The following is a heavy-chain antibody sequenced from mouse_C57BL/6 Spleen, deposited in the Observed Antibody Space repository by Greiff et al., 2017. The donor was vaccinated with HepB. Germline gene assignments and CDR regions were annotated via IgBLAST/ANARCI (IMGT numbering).Heavy chain of an antibody. V-gene: IGHV1-81*01. CDR3: ERKDYGNYYYFDY. CDR2: IYPRSGNT. J-gene: IGHJ2*01. CDR1: GYTFTSYG. Sequence: VQLQESGAELARPGASVKLSCKASGYTFTSYGISWVKQRTGQGLEWIGEIYPRSGNTYYNEKFKGKATLTADKSSSTAYMELRSLTSEDSAVYFCERKDYGNYYYFDYRGQGTTLTVSS. D-gene: IGHD2-1*01.